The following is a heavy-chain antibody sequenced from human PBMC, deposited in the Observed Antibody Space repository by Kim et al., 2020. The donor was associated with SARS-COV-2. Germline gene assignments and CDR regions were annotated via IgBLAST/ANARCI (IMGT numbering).Heavy chain of an antibody. D-gene: IGHD6-13*01. CDR2: GTT. CDR3: GGSISWIDC. J-gene: IGHJ4*02. V-gene: IGHV3-15*01. Sequence: GTTDYAAPVKGRFTLSRDESQNTLYLQMNSLKTEDTAVYYCGGSISWIDCWGQGTLVTVSS.